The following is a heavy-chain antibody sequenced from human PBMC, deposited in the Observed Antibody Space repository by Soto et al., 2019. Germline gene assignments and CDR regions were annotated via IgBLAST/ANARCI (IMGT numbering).Heavy chain of an antibody. Sequence: ASVKVSCKASGYTFTNYYIHWVRQAPGQGLEWMGLISPSGGRTTYAQSFQGRLTLTTDTSTNTVYIELSSLRPEDTAVYYCERDDEHGSNCDLAYWGQGALVTVSS. V-gene: IGHV1-46*01. CDR1: GYTFTNYY. J-gene: IGHJ4*02. D-gene: IGHD1-26*01. CDR2: ISPSGGRT. CDR3: ERDDEHGSNCDLAY.